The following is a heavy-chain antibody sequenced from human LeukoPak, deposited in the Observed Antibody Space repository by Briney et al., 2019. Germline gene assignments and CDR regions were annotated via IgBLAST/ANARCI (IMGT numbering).Heavy chain of an antibody. CDR3: AREKAAAGLRTFDY. V-gene: IGHV4-59*08. D-gene: IGHD6-13*01. CDR1: GGFISTYY. J-gene: IGHJ4*02. CDR2: IYYTGST. Sequence: SETLSLTCTVSGGFISTYYWSWIRQPPGKGLEWIGNIYYTGSTNYNPSLKSRVTISVDTSKTRFFLKLSSVTAADTAVYYCAREKAAAGLRTFDYWGQGTLVTVSS.